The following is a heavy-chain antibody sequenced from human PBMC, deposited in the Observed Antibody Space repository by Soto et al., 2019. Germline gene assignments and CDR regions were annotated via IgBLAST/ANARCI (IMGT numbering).Heavy chain of an antibody. CDR3: ARGSGYYYWDDY. D-gene: IGHD3-22*01. CDR1: GYTFTSYA. Sequence: VQLLQSGAEEKKPGASVKVYCKASGYTFTSYALPWVRQAPGQRLEWMGWINAGNGNTKYSQKFQGRVTITRDTSASTAYMELSSLRSEDTAVYYCARGSGYYYWDDYWGQGTLVTVSS. V-gene: IGHV1-3*05. J-gene: IGHJ4*02. CDR2: INAGNGNT.